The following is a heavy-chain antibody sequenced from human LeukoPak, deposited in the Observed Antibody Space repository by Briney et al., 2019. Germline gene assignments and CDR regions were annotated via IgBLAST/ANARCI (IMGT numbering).Heavy chain of an antibody. CDR2: ISSSSSYI. CDR3: ARDRVSVATIPEAGY. CDR1: GFTFRNYG. V-gene: IGHV3-21*01. J-gene: IGHJ4*02. Sequence: GGSLRLSCAASGFTFRNYGIHWVRQAPGKGLEWVSSISSSSSYIYYADSVKGRFTISRDNAKNSLYLQMNSLRAEDTAVYYCARDRVSVATIPEAGYWGQGTLVTVSS. D-gene: IGHD5-12*01.